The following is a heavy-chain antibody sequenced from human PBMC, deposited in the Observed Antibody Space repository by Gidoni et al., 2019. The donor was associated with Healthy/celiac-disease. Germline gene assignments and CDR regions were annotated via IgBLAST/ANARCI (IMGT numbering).Heavy chain of an antibody. CDR3: AKVPAAEWELPDYGMDV. J-gene: IGHJ6*02. D-gene: IGHD1-26*01. CDR1: GFTFDDYA. Sequence: EVQLVESGGGLVQPGRSLRLSCAASGFTFDDYAMHWVRQAPGKGLEWVSGISWNSGSIGYADSVKGRFTISRDNAKNSLYLQMNSLRAEDTALYYCAKVPAAEWELPDYGMDVWGQGTTVTVSS. V-gene: IGHV3-9*01. CDR2: ISWNSGSI.